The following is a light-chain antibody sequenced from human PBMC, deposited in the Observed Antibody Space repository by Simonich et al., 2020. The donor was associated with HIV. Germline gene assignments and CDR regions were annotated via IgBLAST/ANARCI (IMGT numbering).Light chain of an antibody. CDR3: QQYNSNSPYT. V-gene: IGKV1-17*01. J-gene: IGKJ2*01. CDR2: AAS. Sequence: DIQMTQSPSSLSASVGDRVTITCRASHSIITYLNWYQQKPGKAPNLLIYAASSLQSGVPSRFSGSGSGAEFTLTISSLQPDDFATYYCQQYNSNSPYTFGQGTKLEIK. CDR1: HSIITY.